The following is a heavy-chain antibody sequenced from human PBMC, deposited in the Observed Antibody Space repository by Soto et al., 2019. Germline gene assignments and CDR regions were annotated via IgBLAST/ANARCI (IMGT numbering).Heavy chain of an antibody. Sequence: QLQLVESGGGVVQPGRSLRLSCAAFGFTFKSHAMHGVRQAPGKGLEWVALISYDGSNKHYADSVKGRLTISRDNSNNTLYLQMNSLRAEDTAVYSCARVGATFGLDVWGQGTTVTVSS. V-gene: IGHV3-30-3*01. J-gene: IGHJ6*02. CDR3: ARVGATFGLDV. D-gene: IGHD1-26*01. CDR1: GFTFKSHA. CDR2: ISYDGSNK.